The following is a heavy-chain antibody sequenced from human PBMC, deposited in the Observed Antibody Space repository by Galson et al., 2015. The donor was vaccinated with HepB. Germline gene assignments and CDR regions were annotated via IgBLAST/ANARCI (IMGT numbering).Heavy chain of an antibody. CDR3: ASAGVGYLKDYEDY. V-gene: IGHV3-21*01. J-gene: IGHJ4*02. D-gene: IGHD3-22*01. CDR1: GFTFSSYS. Sequence: SLRLSCAASGFTFSSYSMNWVRQAPGKGLEWVSSISSSSSYIYYADSVKGRFTISRDNAKNSLYLQMNSLRAEDTAVYYCASAGVGYLKDYEDYWGQGTLVTVSS. CDR2: ISSSSSYI.